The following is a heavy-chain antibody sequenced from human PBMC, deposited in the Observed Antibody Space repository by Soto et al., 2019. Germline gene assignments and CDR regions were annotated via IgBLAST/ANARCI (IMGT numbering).Heavy chain of an antibody. D-gene: IGHD3-22*01. CDR3: ARVRDSSGYYSDPFDI. V-gene: IGHV1-46*01. CDR2: INPSGGST. J-gene: IGHJ3*02. CDR1: GYTFTSYY. Sequence: ASVKVSCKASGYTFTSYYMHWVRQAPGQGLEWMGIINPSGGSTSYAQKFQGRVTMTRDTSTSTVYMELSSLRSEDTAVYYCARVRDSSGYYSDPFDIWGQGTMVTVSS.